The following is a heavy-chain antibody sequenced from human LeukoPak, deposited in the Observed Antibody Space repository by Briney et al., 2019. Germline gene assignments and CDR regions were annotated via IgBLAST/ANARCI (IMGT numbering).Heavy chain of an antibody. V-gene: IGHV3-21*06. CDR3: ARDSSIGYDRVNFDY. Sequence: GGSLRLSCAASAFPFSTYTMHWVRQAPGKGLEWVSSISSSSTFKHYADSLKGRFTISRDNARNSLFLQMDSLRAEDTAVYYCARDSSIGYDRVNFDYWGQGTLVTVSS. CDR1: AFPFSTYT. D-gene: IGHD3-22*01. J-gene: IGHJ4*02. CDR2: ISSSSTFK.